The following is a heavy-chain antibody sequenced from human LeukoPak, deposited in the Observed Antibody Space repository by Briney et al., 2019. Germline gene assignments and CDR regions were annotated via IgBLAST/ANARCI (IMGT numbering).Heavy chain of an antibody. CDR1: GYTFSSYY. V-gene: IGHV1-46*01. CDR3: ARGISGTRNGFDI. D-gene: IGHD1-20*01. CDR2: INPSDGFT. J-gene: IGHJ3*02. Sequence: ASVTVSCKASGYTFSSYYIHWVRQASGQGLEWMGIINPSDGFTSYAQKFQGRVTMTRATSTSTVYMELSNLRSEDTAVYFCARGISGTRNGFDIWGQGTMVIVSS.